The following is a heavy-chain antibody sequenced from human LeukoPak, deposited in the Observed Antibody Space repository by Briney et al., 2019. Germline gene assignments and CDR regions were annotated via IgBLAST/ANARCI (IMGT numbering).Heavy chain of an antibody. D-gene: IGHD5-24*01. V-gene: IGHV4-34*01. CDR1: GGSFSGYY. J-gene: IGHJ6*03. Sequence: SETLSLTCAVYGGSFSGYYWSWIRQPPGKGLEWIGEINHSGSTNYNPSLKSRVTISVDTSKNQFSLKLSSVTAADTAVYYCARLRDGYNFNYYYYMDVWGKGTTVTISS. CDR2: INHSGST. CDR3: ARLRDGYNFNYYYYMDV.